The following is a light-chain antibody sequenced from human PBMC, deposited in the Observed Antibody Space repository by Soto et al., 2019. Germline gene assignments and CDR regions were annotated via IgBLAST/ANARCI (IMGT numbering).Light chain of an antibody. V-gene: IGKV3-15*01. CDR3: QQYENWPPYS. CDR1: QSVGPN. Sequence: TQSPATLSVSLGEEVSLSCRASQSVGPNLAWYQQRPVQAPRLLIHWGSTRANGVPARFRGSGRGTDFTLTISKPQSEDLAVYYCQQYENWPPYSFGQGTRLEIK. J-gene: IGKJ2*03. CDR2: WGS.